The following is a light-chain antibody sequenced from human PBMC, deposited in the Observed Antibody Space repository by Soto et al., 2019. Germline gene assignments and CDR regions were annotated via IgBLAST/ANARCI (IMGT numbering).Light chain of an antibody. CDR3: QQSYSTPRT. V-gene: IGKV1-39*01. CDR2: AAS. CDR1: QSISSY. Sequence: DIQMTQSPSSLSASVGDRVTITCRASQSISSYLNWYQQKPGKAPKLLIYAASSLQSGVPSRFSGSGSRTDFTLTISSLQTEDFATYYCQQSYSTPRTFGGGTKVEIK. J-gene: IGKJ4*01.